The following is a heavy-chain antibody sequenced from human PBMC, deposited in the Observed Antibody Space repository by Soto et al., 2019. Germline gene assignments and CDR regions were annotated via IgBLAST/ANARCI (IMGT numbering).Heavy chain of an antibody. CDR3: AKALPCYYDSSGYCAFDI. CDR1: GFTFSSYA. V-gene: IGHV3-23*01. J-gene: IGHJ3*02. CDR2: ISGSGGST. Sequence: GGSLRLSCAASGFTFSSYAMSWVRQAPGKGLEWVSAISGSGGSTYYADSVKGRFTISRDNSKNTLYLQMNSLRAEDTAVYYCAKALPCYYDSSGYCAFDIWGQGTMVTVSS. D-gene: IGHD3-22*01.